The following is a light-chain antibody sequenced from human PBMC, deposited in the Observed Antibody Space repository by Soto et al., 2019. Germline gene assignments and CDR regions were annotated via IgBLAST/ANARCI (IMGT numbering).Light chain of an antibody. CDR2: GAS. V-gene: IGKV3-15*01. CDR1: QSVSTN. J-gene: IGKJ5*01. Sequence: EIVMTQSPTTLSVSPGEGATLSCRASQSVSTNLAWYQQKPGQVPSLLIYGASTRASGIPARFSGSGSGTEFTLTIGSLQSEDFAVYYCQQYSSSPSFGQGTRLEIK. CDR3: QQYSSSPS.